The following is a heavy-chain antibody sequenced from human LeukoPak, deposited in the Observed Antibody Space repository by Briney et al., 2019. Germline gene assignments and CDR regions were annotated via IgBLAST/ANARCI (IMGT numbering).Heavy chain of an antibody. CDR1: GFTFSSYA. J-gene: IGHJ3*02. V-gene: IGHV3-30-3*01. Sequence: GRSLRLSCAASGFTFSSYAMHWVRQAPGKGLEWVAVISYDGSNKYYADSVKGRFTISRDNSKNTLYLQMNSLRAEDTAVYYCARDRMLYDSSGYPSDAFDIWGQGTMVTVSS. D-gene: IGHD3-22*01. CDR3: ARDRMLYDSSGYPSDAFDI. CDR2: ISYDGSNK.